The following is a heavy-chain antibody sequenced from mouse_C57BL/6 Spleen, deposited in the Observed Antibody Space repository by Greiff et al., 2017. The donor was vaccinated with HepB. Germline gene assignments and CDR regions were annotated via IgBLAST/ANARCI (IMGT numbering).Heavy chain of an antibody. V-gene: IGHV3-6*01. D-gene: IGHD2-4*01. Sequence: EVHLVESGPGLVKPSQSLSLTCSVTGYSITSGYYWNWIRQFPGNKLEWMAYISYDGSNNYNPSLKNRISITRDTSKNQFFLKLNSVTTEDTATYYCAREDYDSSWFAYWGQGTLVTVSA. CDR2: ISYDGSN. CDR1: GYSITSGYY. J-gene: IGHJ3*01. CDR3: AREDYDSSWFAY.